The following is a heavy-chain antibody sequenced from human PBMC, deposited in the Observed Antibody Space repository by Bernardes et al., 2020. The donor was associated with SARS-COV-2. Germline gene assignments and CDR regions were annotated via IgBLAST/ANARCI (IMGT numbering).Heavy chain of an antibody. Sequence: GGSLRLSCAASGFTLISTTMSWVRQAPGRGLEWVSSITGSGHNTYSADSVKGRFTISRDISKNTLYLQMGSLRPEDTAVYYCAKMGLAPGSTIGGEWLRFDYGGKGAQVTVSS. CDR1: GFTLISTT. D-gene: IGHD3-3*01. CDR2: ITGSGHNT. V-gene: IGHV3-23*01. CDR3: AKMGLAPGSTIGGEWLRFDY. J-gene: IGHJ4*02.